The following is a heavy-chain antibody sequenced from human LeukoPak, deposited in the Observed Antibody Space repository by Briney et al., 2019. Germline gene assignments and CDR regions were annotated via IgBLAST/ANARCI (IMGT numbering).Heavy chain of an antibody. Sequence: GGSLRLSCAASGFTFSSYSMNWVRQAPGKGLEWVSSISSSSSYIYYADSVKGRFTISRDNAKNSLYLQMNSLRAEDTAVYYCVRALRGYTLNYYYYYMDVWGKGTTVTVSS. CDR3: VRALRGYTLNYYYYYMDV. CDR1: GFTFSSYS. V-gene: IGHV3-21*01. CDR2: ISSSSSYI. J-gene: IGHJ6*03. D-gene: IGHD5-18*01.